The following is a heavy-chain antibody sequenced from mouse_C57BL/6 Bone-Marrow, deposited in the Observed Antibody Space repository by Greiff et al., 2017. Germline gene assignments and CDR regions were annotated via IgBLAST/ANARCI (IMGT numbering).Heavy chain of an antibody. D-gene: IGHD2-3*01. J-gene: IGHJ1*03. CDR1: GYTFTDYY. Sequence: QVQLKQSGAELVRPGASVKLSCKASGYTFTDYYINWVKQRPGQGLEWIARIYPGSGNTYYNEKFKGKATLTAEKSSSTAYMQLSSLTSVDSAAYFCAGRWLLLWYFDFWGTGTTVTVSS. CDR2: IYPGSGNT. V-gene: IGHV1-76*01. CDR3: AGRWLLLWYFDF.